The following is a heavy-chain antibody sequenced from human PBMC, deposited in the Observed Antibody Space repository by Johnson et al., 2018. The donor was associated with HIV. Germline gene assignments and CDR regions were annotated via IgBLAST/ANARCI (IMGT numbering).Heavy chain of an antibody. CDR2: ISWDGGST. CDR1: GFTFDDYA. J-gene: IGHJ3*02. CDR3: AKENLSGAFDI. Sequence: VQLVESGGVVVQPGGSLRLSCAASGFTFDDYAMHWVRQAPGKGLEWVSLISWDGGSTYYAASVEGRFTISRDNSKNSLYLQMNSLRAEDTALYYCAKENLSGAFDIWGQGTMVTVSS. V-gene: IGHV3-43D*03. D-gene: IGHD1-14*01.